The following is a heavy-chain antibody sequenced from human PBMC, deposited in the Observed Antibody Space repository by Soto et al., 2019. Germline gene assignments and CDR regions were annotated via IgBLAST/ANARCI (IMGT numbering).Heavy chain of an antibody. Sequence: GGSLRLSCAASGFTFSSYAMSWVRQAPGKGLEWVSAISGSGGSTYYADSVKGRFTISRDNSKNTLYLQMNSLRAEDTAVYYCAKGDYYDSSGLLAYYYYGMDVWGQGPTVTVSS. J-gene: IGHJ6*02. V-gene: IGHV3-23*01. CDR3: AKGDYYDSSGLLAYYYYGMDV. CDR2: ISGSGGST. D-gene: IGHD3-22*01. CDR1: GFTFSSYA.